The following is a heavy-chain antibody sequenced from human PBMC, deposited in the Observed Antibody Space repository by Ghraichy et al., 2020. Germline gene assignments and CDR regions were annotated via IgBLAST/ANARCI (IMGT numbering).Heavy chain of an antibody. J-gene: IGHJ3*02. V-gene: IGHV1-3*01. CDR3: ARVRSSSSPFMWARDAFDI. D-gene: IGHD6-6*01. Sequence: ASVKVSCKASGYTFTSYAMHWVRQAPGQRLEWMGWINAGNGNTKYSQKFQGRVTITRDTSASTAYMELSSLRSEDTAVYYCARVRSSSSPFMWARDAFDIWGQGTMVTVSS. CDR2: INAGNGNT. CDR1: GYTFTSYA.